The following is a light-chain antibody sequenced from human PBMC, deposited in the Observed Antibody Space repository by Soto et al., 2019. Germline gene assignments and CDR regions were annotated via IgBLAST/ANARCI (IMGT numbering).Light chain of an antibody. V-gene: IGLV2-14*01. CDR2: GVT. CDR1: SSDVGGYNY. CDR3: SSYTTSGTRV. Sequence: QSALTQPASVSGSPGQSITISCTGTSSDVGGYNYVSWYQQRPGKVPKLMIYGVTNRPSGVSNRFSGSKSGNTASLTISGLQAEDEADYYCSSYTTSGTRVFGGGTNLTVL. J-gene: IGLJ2*01.